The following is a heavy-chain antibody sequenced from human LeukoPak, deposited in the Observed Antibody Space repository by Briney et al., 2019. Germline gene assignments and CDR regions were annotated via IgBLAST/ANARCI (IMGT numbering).Heavy chain of an antibody. D-gene: IGHD1-26*01. CDR2: INSDGSST. CDR3: ARGHSGSYYYSVDY. Sequence: GGSLRLSCAASGFTFSSYWMHWVRQAPGKELVWVSRINSDGSSTSYADSVKGRFTISRDNAKNTLYLQMNSLRAEDTAVYYCARGHSGSYYYSVDYWGQGTLVTVSS. CDR1: GFTFSSYW. V-gene: IGHV3-74*01. J-gene: IGHJ4*02.